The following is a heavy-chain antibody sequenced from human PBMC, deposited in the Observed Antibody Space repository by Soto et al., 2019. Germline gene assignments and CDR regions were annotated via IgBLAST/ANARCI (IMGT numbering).Heavy chain of an antibody. CDR1: GFSLSTSGVG. D-gene: IGHD5-12*01. V-gene: IGHV2-5*02. CDR3: AHSRDGYNHPVFAY. CDR2: IYWDDDK. J-gene: IGHJ4*02. Sequence: QITLKESGPPLVKPTQTLTLTCTFSGFSLSTSGVGVGWIRQPPGKALEWLALIYWDDDKRYSPSLKRRLTITKDTSKNQVVLTMTNMDPVDTATYYCAHSRDGYNHPVFAYWGQGTLVTVSS.